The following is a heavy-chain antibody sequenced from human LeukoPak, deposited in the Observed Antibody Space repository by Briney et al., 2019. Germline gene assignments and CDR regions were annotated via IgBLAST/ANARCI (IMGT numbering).Heavy chain of an antibody. CDR2: ISGSGDST. CDR3: AKDGLTGYYTGYYYYMDV. Sequence: GGSLRLSCVVSGFTFSSYSMSWVRQAPGKGLEWVSAISGSGDSTYYADSVKGRLTISRDNSKNTLYLQMNSLRVEDTAVYYCAKDGLTGYYTGYYYYMDVWGKGTTVTISS. V-gene: IGHV3-23*01. J-gene: IGHJ6*03. D-gene: IGHD3-9*01. CDR1: GFTFSSYS.